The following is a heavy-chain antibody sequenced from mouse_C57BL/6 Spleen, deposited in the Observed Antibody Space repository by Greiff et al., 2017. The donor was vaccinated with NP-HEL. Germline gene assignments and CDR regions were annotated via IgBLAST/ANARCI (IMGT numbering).Heavy chain of an antibody. J-gene: IGHJ2*01. CDR1: GFTFSSYA. CDR2: ISDGGSYT. CDR3: ARETDPFDY. V-gene: IGHV5-4*01. Sequence: EVMLVESGGGLVKPGGSLKLSCAASGFTFSSYAMSWVRQTPEKRLEWVATISDGGSYTYYPDNVKGRFTISRDNAKNNLYLQMSHLKSEDTAMYYCARETDPFDYWGQGTTLTVSS.